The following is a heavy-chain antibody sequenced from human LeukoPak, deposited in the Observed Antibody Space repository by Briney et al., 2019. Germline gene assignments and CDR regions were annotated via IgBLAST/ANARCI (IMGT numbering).Heavy chain of an antibody. Sequence: VASVKVSCKASGYSFSNYGISWVRQAPGQGLEWMGWISAYNDLTKYAEKLQGRVTMTTDTFTRTAYMELRSLKSDDTAIYYCARLTEDDNWGQGTLVIVSS. V-gene: IGHV1-18*01. J-gene: IGHJ4*02. CDR1: GYSFSNYG. CDR3: ARLTEDDN. CDR2: ISAYNDLT. D-gene: IGHD1-1*01.